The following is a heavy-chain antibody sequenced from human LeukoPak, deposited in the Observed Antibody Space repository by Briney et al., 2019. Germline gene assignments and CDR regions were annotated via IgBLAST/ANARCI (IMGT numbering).Heavy chain of an antibody. CDR1: GYKFVSYR. CDR3: ARRIFGGGGYAFDI. Sequence: GESLKISCQISGYKFVSYRIGWVRQMPGKGLEWMGIIFPGDSDTRYSPSFEGQVTISADRSNNTAYLQWRSLEASDTAIYYCARRIFGGGGYAFDIWGQGTVVTVSS. D-gene: IGHD3-16*01. V-gene: IGHV5-51*01. CDR2: IFPGDSDT. J-gene: IGHJ3*02.